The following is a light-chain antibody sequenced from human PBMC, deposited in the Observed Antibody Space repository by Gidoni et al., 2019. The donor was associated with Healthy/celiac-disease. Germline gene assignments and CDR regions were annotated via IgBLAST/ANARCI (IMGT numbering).Light chain of an antibody. CDR2: AAS. CDR1: QSISSY. V-gene: IGKV1-39*01. J-gene: IGKJ5*01. CDR3: QQSYSTPQIT. Sequence: ASVGDRVTITCRASQSISSYLNWYQQKPGKAPKLLIYAASSLQSGVPSRFSGSGSGTDFTLTISSLQPEDFATYYCQQSYSTPQITFGQGTRLEIK.